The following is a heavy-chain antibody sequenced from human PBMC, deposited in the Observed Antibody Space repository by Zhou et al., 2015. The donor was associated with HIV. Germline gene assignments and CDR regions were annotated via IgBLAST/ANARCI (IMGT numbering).Heavy chain of an antibody. V-gene: IGHV1-18*01. CDR3: ARSVSGYDGWFDP. J-gene: IGHJ5*02. Sequence: QVQLVQSGAEVKKPGASVKVSCKASGYTFTSYFIIWVRQAPGQGLEWMGWISAYNGNTNYAQKFQDRVTMTTDTSTSTAYMDLRSLRSDDSAIYYCARSVSGYDGWFDPWGQGTLVTVSS. D-gene: IGHD5-12*01. CDR2: ISAYNGNT. CDR1: GYTFTSYF.